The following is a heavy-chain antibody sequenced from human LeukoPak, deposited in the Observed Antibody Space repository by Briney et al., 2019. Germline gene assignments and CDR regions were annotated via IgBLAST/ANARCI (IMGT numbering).Heavy chain of an antibody. CDR2: MNPNSGNT. CDR1: GGTFSSYA. CDR3: ARGRNLVATYP. Sequence: GASVKVSCKASGGTFSSYAINWVRQATGQGLEWMGWMNPNSGNTGYAQKFQGRVTMTRNTSISTAYMELSSLRSEDTAVYYCARGRNLVATYPWGQGTLVTVSS. D-gene: IGHD5-12*01. V-gene: IGHV1-8*02. J-gene: IGHJ5*02.